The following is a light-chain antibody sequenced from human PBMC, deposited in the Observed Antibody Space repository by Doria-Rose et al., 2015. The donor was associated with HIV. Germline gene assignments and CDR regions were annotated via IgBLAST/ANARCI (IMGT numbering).Light chain of an antibody. CDR2: DGS. CDR3: HQYGTSWM. Sequence: TQSPGTLSLSPGERATLSCRASQSSSSTYLAWYQQKPGQAPSLLIYDGSTRATGIPDRFSASGSGTDFTLTINRLEPEDFALYYCHQYGTSWMFGQGTKVEI. V-gene: IGKV3-20*01. CDR1: QSSSSTY. J-gene: IGKJ1*01.